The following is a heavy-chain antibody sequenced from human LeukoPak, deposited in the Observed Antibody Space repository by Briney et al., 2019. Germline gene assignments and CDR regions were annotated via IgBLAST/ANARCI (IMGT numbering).Heavy chain of an antibody. CDR3: ARGTALGGIYYYYYYGMDV. CDR1: GFTFGIYT. Sequence: GGSLRLSCVASGFTFGIYTMSWVRQAPGKGLEWVSSITSSSSSIYSADSVKGRFTISRENAKNSLYLQMNSLRAEDTAVYYCARGTALGGIYYYYYYGMDVWGQGTTVTVSS. CDR2: ITSSSSSI. J-gene: IGHJ6*02. V-gene: IGHV3-21*04. D-gene: IGHD2-15*01.